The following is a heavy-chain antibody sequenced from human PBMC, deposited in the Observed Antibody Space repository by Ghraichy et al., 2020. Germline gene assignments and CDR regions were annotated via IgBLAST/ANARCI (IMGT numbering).Heavy chain of an antibody. Sequence: ESLNISCTVPGGSISSSGYYWGWIRQPPGKGLEWIGSIYYSGSTYCNPSLKSRVTISVDTSKNQFSLNLSSVTAADTAVYYCARRKGYSGYGGDNDAFDIWGQGTMVTVSS. CDR2: IYYSGST. CDR3: ARRKGYSGYGGDNDAFDI. CDR1: GGSISSSGYY. D-gene: IGHD5-12*01. J-gene: IGHJ3*02. V-gene: IGHV4-39*01.